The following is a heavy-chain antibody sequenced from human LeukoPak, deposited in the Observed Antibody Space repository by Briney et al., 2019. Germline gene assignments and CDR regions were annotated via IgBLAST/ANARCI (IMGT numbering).Heavy chain of an antibody. V-gene: IGHV4-59*01. J-gene: IGHJ4*02. CDR3: ARDRGSQPFIDY. D-gene: IGHD1-26*01. CDR1: GGSISSYY. CDR2: VYYSGST. Sequence: SETLSLTCTVSGGSISSYYWSWIRQPPGKGLEWIGYVYYSGSTNYNPSLKSRVTISVDTSKNQFSLKLSSVTAADTAVYYCARDRGSQPFIDYWGQGTLVTVSS.